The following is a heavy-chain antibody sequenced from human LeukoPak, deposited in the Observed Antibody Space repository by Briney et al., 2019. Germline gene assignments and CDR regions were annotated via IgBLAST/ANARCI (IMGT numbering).Heavy chain of an antibody. CDR3: TTDTFGARDS. Sequence: GGSLRLSCAASGYTFSRYWMHWVRQGPGKGLVWVSRINEDGSSTSYAESVSGRFTISRDNAKNTLYLQMNSLRAEDAAVYYCTTDTFGARDSWGQGTLVTVSS. V-gene: IGHV3-74*01. CDR2: INEDGSST. J-gene: IGHJ4*02. D-gene: IGHD3-10*01. CDR1: GYTFSRYW.